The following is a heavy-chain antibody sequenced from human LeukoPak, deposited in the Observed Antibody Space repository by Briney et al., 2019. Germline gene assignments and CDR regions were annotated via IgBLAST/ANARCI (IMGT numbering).Heavy chain of an antibody. V-gene: IGHV3-49*03. CDR1: GFTFGDYA. CDR2: IRSKAYGGTT. CDR3: SLYYDILTGYPDDDY. Sequence: GGSLRPSCTASGFTFGDYAMSWFRQAPGKGLEWVGLIRSKAYGGTTEYAASVKGRFTISRDDSKSIAYLQMNSLKTEDTAVYYCSLYYDILTGYPDDDYWGQGTLVTVSS. J-gene: IGHJ4*02. D-gene: IGHD3-9*01.